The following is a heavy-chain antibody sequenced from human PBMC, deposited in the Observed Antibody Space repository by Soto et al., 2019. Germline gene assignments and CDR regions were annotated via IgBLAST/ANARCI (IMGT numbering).Heavy chain of an antibody. J-gene: IGHJ5*02. D-gene: IGHD5-12*01. CDR3: ARGMRGYGYILDL. CDR1: GGSISSYY. V-gene: IGHV4-4*07. Sequence: SETLSLTCTVSGGSISSYYWSWIRRPAGKGLECIGSVSTSGYTNYNPSLKSRVSMSVDTSKNQFSLPRPSVTAADTAEYYCARGMRGYGYILDLWGQGTLVTVSS. CDR2: VSTSGYT.